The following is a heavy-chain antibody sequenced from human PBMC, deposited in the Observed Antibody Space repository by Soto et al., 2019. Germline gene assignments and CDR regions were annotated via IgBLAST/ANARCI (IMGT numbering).Heavy chain of an antibody. CDR1: GDSISRYY. CDR2: IYYSGET. Sequence: QVQLQESGPGLVKPSETLSLTCTVSGDSISRYYWSWIRLSPGKGLEWIGYIYYSGETNYNPSVKSRVTILVDSTKNQFSLKLSSVTAADTGVYYCARDQGGEFLKGSGMDVWGQGTTVTVSS. CDR3: ARDQGGEFLKGSGMDV. D-gene: IGHD3-10*01. J-gene: IGHJ6*02. V-gene: IGHV4-59*01.